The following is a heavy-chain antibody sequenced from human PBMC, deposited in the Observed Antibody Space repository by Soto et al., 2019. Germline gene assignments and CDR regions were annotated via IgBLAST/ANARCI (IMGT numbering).Heavy chain of an antibody. CDR3: ARGQSDSSGYQPPAFDI. CDR1: GGSISSGGYY. V-gene: IGHV4-31*03. CDR2: IYYSGST. J-gene: IGHJ3*02. Sequence: QVQLQESGPGLVKPSQTLSLTCTVSGGSISSGGYYWSWIRQHPGKGLEWIGYIYYSGSTYYNPSLKGRVTISVDTSKNQFSLKLSSVTAADTAVYYCARGQSDSSGYQPPAFDIWGQGTMVTVSS. D-gene: IGHD3-22*01.